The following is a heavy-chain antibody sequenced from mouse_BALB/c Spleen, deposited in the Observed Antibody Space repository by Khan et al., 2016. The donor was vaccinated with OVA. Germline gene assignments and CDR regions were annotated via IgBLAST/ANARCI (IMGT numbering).Heavy chain of an antibody. D-gene: IGHD1-2*01. J-gene: IGHJ3*01. CDR1: GFSLTSYG. CDR2: IWAGGST. V-gene: IGHV2-9*02. CDR3: ASDTTATPY. Sequence: QVQLKESGPGLVAPSQSLSITCTVSGFSLTSYGVHWVRQPPGKGLEWLGIIWAGGSTNYNSALMSRLSISKDNYKSQFFLKINSLPTDDAAMYYCASDTTATPYWGQGTLVTVSA.